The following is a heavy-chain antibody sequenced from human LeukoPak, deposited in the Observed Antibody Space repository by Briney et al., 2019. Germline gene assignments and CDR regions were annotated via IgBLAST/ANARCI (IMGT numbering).Heavy chain of an antibody. J-gene: IGHJ4*02. CDR2: INPNSGGT. Sequence: ASVKVSCKASGYTFTGYYMHWVRQAPGQGLEWMGRINPNSGGTNYAQTFQGKVTMTRDTSISTAYMELSNLRSEDTAVYYCARDSSSYWGQGTLVTVSS. CDR1: GYTFTGYY. CDR3: ARDSSSY. D-gene: IGHD6-6*01. V-gene: IGHV1-2*06.